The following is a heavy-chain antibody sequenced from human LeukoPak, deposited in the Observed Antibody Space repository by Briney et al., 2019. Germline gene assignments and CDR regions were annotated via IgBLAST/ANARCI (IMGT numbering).Heavy chain of an antibody. J-gene: IGHJ6*02. CDR2: IRYDGSNK. CDR1: GFTFSAYG. CDR3: ARDRLYYYGSGSQRMDV. D-gene: IGHD3-10*01. V-gene: IGHV3-30*02. Sequence: PGGSLRLSCTASGFTFSAYGMHWVRQAPGKGLEWVAFIRYDGSNKYYADSVKGRFTISRDNSKNTLYLQMNSLRAEDTAVYYCARDRLYYYGSGSQRMDVWGQGTTVTVSS.